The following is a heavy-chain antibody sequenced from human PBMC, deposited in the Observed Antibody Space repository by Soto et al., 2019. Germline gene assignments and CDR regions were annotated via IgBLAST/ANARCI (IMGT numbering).Heavy chain of an antibody. Sequence: QVQLVQSGAEVKKPGASVKVSCTTYGYTFSDYFLHWVRHAPGQGPEWMGFINPKRGGTEYAPKFQGRVTMTRDTSSSTVYMYLSGLTSDDTAIYYCARDSGIPGRYWYFGLWGRGTLVTVSS. CDR3: ARDSGIPGRYWYFGL. V-gene: IGHV1-2*02. CDR1: GYTFSDYF. CDR2: INPKRGGT. J-gene: IGHJ2*01. D-gene: IGHD3-9*01.